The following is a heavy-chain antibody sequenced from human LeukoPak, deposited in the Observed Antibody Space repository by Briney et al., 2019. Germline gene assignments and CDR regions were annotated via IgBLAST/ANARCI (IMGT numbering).Heavy chain of an antibody. CDR1: GYTFTSYA. CDR2: INTNTGNP. J-gene: IGHJ4*02. CDR3: AREQGYCSSTSCYGKDY. D-gene: IGHD2-2*01. Sequence: ASVKVSCKASGYTFTSYAMNWVRQSPGQGLEWIGWINTNTGNPTYAQGFTGRFVFSLDTSVNTAYLQISSLKAEDTAVYYCAREQGYCSSTSCYGKDYWGQGTLVTVSS. V-gene: IGHV7-4-1*02.